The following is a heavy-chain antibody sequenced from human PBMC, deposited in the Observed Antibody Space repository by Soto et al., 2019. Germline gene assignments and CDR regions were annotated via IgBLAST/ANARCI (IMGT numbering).Heavy chain of an antibody. V-gene: IGHV3-53*01. CDR1: GFTVSSNY. J-gene: IGHJ4*02. Sequence: GGSLRLSCAASGFTVSSNYMSWVRQAPGKGLEWVSVIYSGGSTYYADSVKGRFTISRDNSKNTLYLQMNSLRAEDTAVYYCAREGPTTVGSFDYWGQGTLVTVSS. D-gene: IGHD4-17*01. CDR2: IYSGGST. CDR3: AREGPTTVGSFDY.